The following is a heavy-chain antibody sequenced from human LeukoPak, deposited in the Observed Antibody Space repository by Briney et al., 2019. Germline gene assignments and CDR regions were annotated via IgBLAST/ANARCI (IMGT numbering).Heavy chain of an antibody. V-gene: IGHV3-21*01. CDR1: GFTFSSYS. J-gene: IGHJ3*02. CDR2: ISSSSSYI. D-gene: IGHD4-17*01. Sequence: GGSLRLSCAASGFTFSSYSMNWVRQAPGKGLEWVSSISSSSSYIYYADSVKGRFTISRDNAKNSLYLQMNSLRAEDTAVYYCARVVTTVTWDAFDIWGQGTMVTVSS. CDR3: ARVVTTVTWDAFDI.